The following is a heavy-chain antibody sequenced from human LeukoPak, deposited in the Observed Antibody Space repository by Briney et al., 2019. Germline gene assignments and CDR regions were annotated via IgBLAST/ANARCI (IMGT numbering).Heavy chain of an antibody. J-gene: IGHJ4*02. CDR1: GGSFSGYY. Sequence: ASETLSLTCAVYGGSFSGYYWSWIRQPPGKGLEWIGEINHSGSTNYNPSLKSRVTISVDTSKNQFSLKLSSVTAADTAVYYCAREWLQKNYFDYWGQGTLVTVSS. D-gene: IGHD5-12*01. CDR3: AREWLQKNYFDY. V-gene: IGHV4-34*01. CDR2: INHSGST.